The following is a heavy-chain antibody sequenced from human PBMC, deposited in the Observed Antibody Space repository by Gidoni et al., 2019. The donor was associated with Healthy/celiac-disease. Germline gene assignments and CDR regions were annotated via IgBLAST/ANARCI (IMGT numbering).Heavy chain of an antibody. V-gene: IGHV3-30-3*01. J-gene: IGHJ5*02. Sequence: QVQLVESGGGVVQPGRSLRLSCAASGFTFSSSAMHWVRQAPGKGLEWVAVISYDGSNKYYADSVKGRFTISRDNSKNTLYLQMNSLRAEDTAVYYCARDPQRRYYGSGHPWFDPWGQGTLVTVSS. D-gene: IGHD3-10*01. CDR2: ISYDGSNK. CDR3: ARDPQRRYYGSGHPWFDP. CDR1: GFTFSSSA.